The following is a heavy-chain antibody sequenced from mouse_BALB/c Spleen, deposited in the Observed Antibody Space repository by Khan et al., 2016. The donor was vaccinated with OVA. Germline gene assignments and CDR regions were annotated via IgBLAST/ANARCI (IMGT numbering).Heavy chain of an antibody. CDR1: GYSITSDFA. D-gene: IGHD1-1*01. CDR2: IKYSGIT. Sequence: VQLKESGPGLVKPSQSLSLTCTVTGYSITSDFAWNWIRQFPGNKLEWMGYIKYSGITSYTPSLKSRFSITRNTSKNQFFLQLSSVTTEDTATYYWARSGTISTVVITDFDYWGQGTTLTVSS. CDR3: ARSGTISTVVITDFDY. J-gene: IGHJ2*01. V-gene: IGHV3-2*02.